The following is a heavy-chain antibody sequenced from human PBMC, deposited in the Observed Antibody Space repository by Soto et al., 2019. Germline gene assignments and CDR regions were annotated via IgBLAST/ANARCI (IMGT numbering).Heavy chain of an antibody. Sequence: SRTLSLTCALSGDSVSINSAAWDWIRPSPSRGLEWLGRTYYRSKWYNDYAVSVKSRITINPDTSKNQFSLQLNSVTPEDTAVYYWARTNEYCSPRFDYWGQGTLVTVSS. CDR3: ARTNEYCSPRFDY. CDR2: TYYRSKWYN. V-gene: IGHV6-1*01. D-gene: IGHD6-6*01. J-gene: IGHJ4*02. CDR1: GDSVSINSAA.